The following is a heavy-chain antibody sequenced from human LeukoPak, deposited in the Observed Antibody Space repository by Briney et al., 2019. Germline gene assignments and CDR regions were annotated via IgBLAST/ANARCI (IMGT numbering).Heavy chain of an antibody. D-gene: IGHD2-15*01. J-gene: IGHJ4*02. CDR2: TSSSDPGT. V-gene: IGHV3-23*01. CDR3: ARAPVTSCRGAFCYPFDY. CDR1: GFPLSSYA. Sequence: GGSLRPSCAASGFPLSSYAMSWVRQGPGKGLEWVAATSSSDPGTYHADSVRGRFTISRDNSKNTLYLQMNRLRVEDAAVYYCARAPVTSCRGAFCYPFDYWGRGTLVTVSS.